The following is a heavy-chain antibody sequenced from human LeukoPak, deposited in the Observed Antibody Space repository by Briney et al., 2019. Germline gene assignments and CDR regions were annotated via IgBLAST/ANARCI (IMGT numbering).Heavy chain of an antibody. CDR3: ARWAAAAGTGRYFDL. J-gene: IGHJ2*01. Sequence: SETLSLTCAVSGYSISSGYYWGWIRQPPGKGLEWIGSIYHSGSTYYNPSLKSRVTISVDTSKNQFSLKLSSVTAADTAVYYCARWAAAAGTGRYFDLWGRGTLVTVSS. D-gene: IGHD6-13*01. CDR2: IYHSGST. CDR1: GYSISSGYY. V-gene: IGHV4-38-2*01.